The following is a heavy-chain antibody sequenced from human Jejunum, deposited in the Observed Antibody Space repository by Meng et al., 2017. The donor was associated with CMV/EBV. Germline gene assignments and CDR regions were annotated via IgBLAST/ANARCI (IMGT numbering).Heavy chain of an antibody. D-gene: IGHD5-12*01. Sequence: AASGFIFSSNSMTWVRQAPGKGLEWVANIKDDGSEKYYVDSVKGRFTISRDNAKNSLYLQMNSLRVEDTAVYYCARMGYGLECFDIWGQGTMVTVSS. CDR3: ARMGYGLECFDI. CDR2: IKDDGSEK. CDR1: GFIFSSNS. V-gene: IGHV3-7*01. J-gene: IGHJ3*02.